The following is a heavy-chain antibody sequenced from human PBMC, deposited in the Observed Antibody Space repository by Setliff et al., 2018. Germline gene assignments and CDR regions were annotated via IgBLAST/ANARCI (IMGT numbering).Heavy chain of an antibody. V-gene: IGHV4-4*07. CDR3: ARAGGGSSFTAYYYYYYMDV. D-gene: IGHD6-13*01. J-gene: IGHJ6*03. CDR2: IYTSGST. CDR1: GGSISSYY. Sequence: SSETLSLTCTVSGGSISSYYWSWIRQPAGKGLEWIGRIYTSGSTNYNPSLKSRVNMSVXXSKNQFPLKLSSVTAADTAVYYCARAGGGSSFTAYYYYYYMDVWGKGTTVTVSS.